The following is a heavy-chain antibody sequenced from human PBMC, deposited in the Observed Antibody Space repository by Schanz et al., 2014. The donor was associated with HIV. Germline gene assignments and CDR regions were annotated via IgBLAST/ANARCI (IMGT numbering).Heavy chain of an antibody. CDR3: ARERRDFSFWSGFYRGGYYFDS. Sequence: QIQLVQSGAEMKKPGASVKVSCKTSGYPFTSYAIRWLRQAPGQGPEWMGWINPYNGNTNSAQKFQGRVTMTTDTSMSTAYMELRSLRSDDSAVYYCARERRDFSFWSGFYRGGYYFDSWGQGAPVTVSS. CDR2: INPYNGNT. D-gene: IGHD3-3*01. J-gene: IGHJ4*02. V-gene: IGHV1-18*01. CDR1: GYPFTSYA.